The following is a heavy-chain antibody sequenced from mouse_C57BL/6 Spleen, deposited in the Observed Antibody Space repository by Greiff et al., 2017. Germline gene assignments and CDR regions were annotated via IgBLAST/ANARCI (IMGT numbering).Heavy chain of an antibody. J-gene: IGHJ2*01. CDR2: INYDGSST. V-gene: IGHV5-16*01. CDR3: ARERAIYYGSSYVYFDY. D-gene: IGHD1-1*01. CDR1: GFTFSDYY. Sequence: EVKLMESEGGLVQPGSSMKLSCTASGFTFSDYYMAWVRQVPEKGLEWVANINYDGSSTYYLDSLKSRFIISRDNAKNILYLQMSSLKSEDTATYYCARERAIYYGSSYVYFDYWGQGTTLTVSS.